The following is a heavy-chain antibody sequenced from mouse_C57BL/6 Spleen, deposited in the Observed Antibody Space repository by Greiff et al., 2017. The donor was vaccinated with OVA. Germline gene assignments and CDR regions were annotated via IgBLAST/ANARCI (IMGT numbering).Heavy chain of an antibody. V-gene: IGHV1-61*01. CDR3: ARGEDYGYLYYFDY. J-gene: IGHJ2*01. Sequence: QVQLQQPGAELVRPGSSVKLSCKASGYTFTSYWMDWVKQRPGQGLEWIGNIYPSDSETHYNQKFKDKATLTVAKSSSTAYMQLSSLTSEDSAVYYCARGEDYGYLYYFDYWGQGTTLTVSS. D-gene: IGHD2-2*01. CDR1: GYTFTSYW. CDR2: IYPSDSET.